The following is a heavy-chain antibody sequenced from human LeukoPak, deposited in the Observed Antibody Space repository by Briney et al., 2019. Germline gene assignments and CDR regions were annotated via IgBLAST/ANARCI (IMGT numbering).Heavy chain of an antibody. CDR3: AREGSGSSGYYSFDY. V-gene: IGHV4-59*01. CDR1: GGSISSYY. Sequence: SETLSLTCTVSGGSISSYYWSWIRQPPGKGLEWIGYIYYSGSTNYNPSLKSRVTISVDTSKNQFSLKLSSVTAADTAVYYCAREGSGSSGYYSFDYWGQETLVTVSS. J-gene: IGHJ4*02. D-gene: IGHD3-22*01. CDR2: IYYSGST.